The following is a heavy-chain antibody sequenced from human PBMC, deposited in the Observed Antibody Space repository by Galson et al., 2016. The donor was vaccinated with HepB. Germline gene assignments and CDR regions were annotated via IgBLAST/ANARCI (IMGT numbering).Heavy chain of an antibody. CDR1: GFTFRNYG. V-gene: IGHV3-48*02. Sequence: SLRLSCAASGFTFRNYGMTWVRQAPGKGLEWVSYIDTSSKSIVYADSVKGRFTISRDNAKSSLYLQMNSLREEDTALYYCVRDFRSSGTFGCWGQGILVTVSS. CDR2: IDTSSKSI. J-gene: IGHJ4*02. CDR3: VRDFRSSGTFGC. D-gene: IGHD3-22*01.